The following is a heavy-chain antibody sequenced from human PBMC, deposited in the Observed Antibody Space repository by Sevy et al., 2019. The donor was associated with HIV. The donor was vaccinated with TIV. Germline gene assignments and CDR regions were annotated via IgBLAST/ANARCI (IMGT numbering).Heavy chain of an antibody. J-gene: IGHJ4*02. CDR1: GYTFTGYY. CDR3: ASGSEPVAGMFETNDY. Sequence: ASVKVSCKASGYTFTGYYMHWVRQAPGQGLEWMGWINPNSGGTNYAQKFQGRVTMTRDTSISTAYMELSRLRSDDTAVYYCASGSEPVAGMFETNDYWGQGTLVTVSS. D-gene: IGHD6-19*01. CDR2: INPNSGGT. V-gene: IGHV1-2*02.